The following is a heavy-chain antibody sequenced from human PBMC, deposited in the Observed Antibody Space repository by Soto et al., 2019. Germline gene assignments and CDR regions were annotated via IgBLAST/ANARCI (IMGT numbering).Heavy chain of an antibody. CDR2: SSATGAGT. D-gene: IGHD1-7*01. J-gene: IGHJ4*02. V-gene: IGHV3-23*01. Sequence: EVQLLESGGGLVQPGGSLRLSCAASGFTFSSYGMTWVRQAPGKGLVWVSFSSATGAGTYYADSVKGRFTISRDISKNTLYLQMTSLRADDTAVYYCAKDRRAGGNYGFYSDFWGQGALVIVSS. CDR3: AKDRRAGGNYGFYSDF. CDR1: GFTFSSYG.